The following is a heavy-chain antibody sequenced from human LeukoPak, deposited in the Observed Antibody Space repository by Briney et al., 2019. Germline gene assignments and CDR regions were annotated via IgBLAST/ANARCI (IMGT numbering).Heavy chain of an antibody. D-gene: IGHD3-22*01. J-gene: IGHJ3*01. CDR2: IYNTVSI. CDR3: ARAELGIRRESSGYYCAAFDV. CDR1: GGSIRGYY. Sequence: SETLSLTCTVSGGSIRGYYWGWIRQSPGEGLEWITHIYNTVSIYYNPSLRGRGTISLDTSKNQVSLTPTSVTPADTAVYYCARAELGIRRESSGYYCAAFDVWGQGTMVTVSS. V-gene: IGHV4-59*01.